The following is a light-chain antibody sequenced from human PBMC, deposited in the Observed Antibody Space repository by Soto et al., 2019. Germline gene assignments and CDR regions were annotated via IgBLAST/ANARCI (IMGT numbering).Light chain of an antibody. V-gene: IGLV2-14*01. CDR2: EVT. CDR1: SSDVGTYDY. J-gene: IGLJ1*01. Sequence: QSALTQPASVSGAHGQSSGISCTETSSDVGTYDYVSWYQQYPDKAPKLIIYEVTQRPSGVSNRFSGSKSGNTASLTISGLQAEDEADYYCSSHTSVNTRVFGTGTKVTVL. CDR3: SSHTSVNTRV.